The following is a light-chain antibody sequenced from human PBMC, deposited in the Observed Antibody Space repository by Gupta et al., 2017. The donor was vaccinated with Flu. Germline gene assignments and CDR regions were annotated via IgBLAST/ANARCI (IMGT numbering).Light chain of an antibody. J-gene: IGKJ2*01. Sequence: SLGERATINCKSSQSILHSSNNKNYVAWYQQKPRQPPKLLVYWASTRESGVPDRISGSGSGTDFTLTISSLQAEDVAVYYCQQYYPTPRTFGQGTKLEIK. V-gene: IGKV4-1*01. CDR1: QSILHSSNNKNY. CDR2: WAS. CDR3: QQYYPTPRT.